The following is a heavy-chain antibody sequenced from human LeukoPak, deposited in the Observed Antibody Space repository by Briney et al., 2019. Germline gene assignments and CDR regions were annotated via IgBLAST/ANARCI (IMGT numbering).Heavy chain of an antibody. V-gene: IGHV4-39*01. CDR2: IYYSGST. D-gene: IGHD3-10*01. CDR1: GGSISSSSYY. CDR3: ARQELLWFGEPRTQFDY. J-gene: IGHJ4*02. Sequence: SETLSLTCTVSGGSISSSSYYWGWIRQPPGKGLEWIGSIYYSGSTYYNPSLKSRVTISVDTSKNQFSLKLSSVTAADTAVYYCARQELLWFGEPRTQFDYWGQGTLVTVSS.